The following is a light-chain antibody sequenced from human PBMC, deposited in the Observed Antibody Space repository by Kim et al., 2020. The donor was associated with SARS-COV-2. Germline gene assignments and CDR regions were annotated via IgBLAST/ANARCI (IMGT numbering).Light chain of an antibody. CDR1: SLTSYY. CDR2: GKN. CDR3: NSRDSNDNVV. J-gene: IGLJ2*01. Sequence: SSELTQDPARSVEWGQTVSITFQGDSLTSYYGTWYQQKPGQAPILVIYGKNNRPSGIPDRFSGSSSGNTASLTITGTQAGDEADYYCNSRDSNDNVVFGG. V-gene: IGLV3-19*01.